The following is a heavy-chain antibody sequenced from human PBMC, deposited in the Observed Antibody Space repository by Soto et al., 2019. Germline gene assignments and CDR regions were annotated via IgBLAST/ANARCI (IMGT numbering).Heavy chain of an antibody. CDR2: IIPIFGTA. D-gene: IGHD3-22*01. J-gene: IGHJ4*02. CDR1: GGTFSSYA. V-gene: IGHV1-69*01. CDR3: ARERLNYDSSGYTDDY. Sequence: QVQLVQSGAEVKKPGSSVKVSCKVSGGTFSSYAISWLRQAPGQGLEWMGGIIPIFGTANYAQKFQGRVTITADESTSTAYMELSSLRSEDTAVYYCARERLNYDSSGYTDDYWGQGTLVTVSS.